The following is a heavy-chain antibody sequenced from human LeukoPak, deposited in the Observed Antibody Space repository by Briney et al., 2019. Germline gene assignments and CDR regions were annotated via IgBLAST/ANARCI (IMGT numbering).Heavy chain of an antibody. V-gene: IGHV4-34*01. Sequence: SETPSLTCAVYGVSFSDYYWSWVRQPPGKGLELIGEVNQSGSTNYNPSLKSRVTMSVDTSKNQFSLKLTSVTAADTAVYYCTTPWFDPWGQGTLVTVSS. CDR2: VNQSGST. CDR1: GVSFSDYY. J-gene: IGHJ5*02. CDR3: TTPWFDP. D-gene: IGHD1-14*01.